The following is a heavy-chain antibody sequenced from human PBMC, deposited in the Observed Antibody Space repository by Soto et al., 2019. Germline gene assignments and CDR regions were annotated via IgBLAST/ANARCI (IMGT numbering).Heavy chain of an antibody. CDR2: ISPYNGKT. CDR3: ARPYDSSQSPRFDY. V-gene: IGHV1-18*01. Sequence: GASVKVSCKASGYSFTTYGIFWVRQAPGQGLEWMGWISPYNGKTNYAQNLQGRVSKTTDKSTTTAYMELRSLRSDDTAVYYCARPYDSSQSPRFDYWGQGTLVTVSS. CDR1: GYSFTTYG. D-gene: IGHD3-22*01. J-gene: IGHJ4*02.